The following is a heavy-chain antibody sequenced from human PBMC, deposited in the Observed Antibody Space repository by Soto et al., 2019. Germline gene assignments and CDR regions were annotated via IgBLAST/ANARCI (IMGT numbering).Heavy chain of an antibody. V-gene: IGHV3-33*01. CDR2: IRYDGSNK. CDR1: GFNFSSYG. D-gene: IGHD6-6*01. Sequence: QVQLVESGGGVVQPGRSLRVSCAASGFNFSSYGMHWVRQAPGKGLEWVALIRYDGSNKYYADSVKGRFTISRDNFKNTLYLQMNSLRAEDTTVYYCARPYSSPSSPYYAMDVWGQGTTVTVSS. CDR3: ARPYSSPSSPYYAMDV. J-gene: IGHJ6*02.